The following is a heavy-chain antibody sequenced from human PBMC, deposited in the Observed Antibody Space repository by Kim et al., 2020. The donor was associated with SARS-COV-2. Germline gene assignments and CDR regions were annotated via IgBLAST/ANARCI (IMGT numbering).Heavy chain of an antibody. CDR2: ISSRSSTI. D-gene: IGHD2-2*01. J-gene: IGHJ3*02. CDR3: ARHQSLLDI. V-gene: IGHV3-48*02. CDR1: GFTFSSYS. Sequence: GGSLRLSCAASGFTFSSYSMNWVRQAPGKGLEWVSYISSRSSTIYYAGSVKGRFTISRDNAKNSLYLQMSSLRDEDTAVYYCARHQSLLDIWGQGTMVTVSS.